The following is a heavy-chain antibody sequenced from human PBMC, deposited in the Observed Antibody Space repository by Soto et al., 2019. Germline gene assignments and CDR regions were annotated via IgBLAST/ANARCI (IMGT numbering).Heavy chain of an antibody. J-gene: IGHJ6*02. D-gene: IGHD4-17*01. V-gene: IGHV4-30-2*03. CDR2: IYHSGST. CDR1: GGSISSGGYS. CDR3: ARRETTYYYYYYGMDV. Sequence: SETLSLTCAVSGGSISSGGYSWSWIRQPPGKGLEWIGYIYHSGSTYYNPSLKSRVTISVDTSKNQFSLKLSSVTAADTAVYYCARRETTYYYYYYGMDVWGQGTTVTVSS.